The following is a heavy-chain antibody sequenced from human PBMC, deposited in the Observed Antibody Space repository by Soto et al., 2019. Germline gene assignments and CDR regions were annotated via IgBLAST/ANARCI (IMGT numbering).Heavy chain of an antibody. J-gene: IGHJ4*02. Sequence: SETLSLTCTVSGGSISSHNWWSWVRHVPEKGLQWIGEIYHTGTTLYKPSLMGRLSISLDKSKNQFSLKLTSVTAADSAVYYCERGGGIYSFDYWGQGAQVPVSS. CDR1: GGSISSHNW. V-gene: IGHV4-4*02. D-gene: IGHD1-26*01. CDR3: ERGGGIYSFDY. CDR2: IYHTGTT.